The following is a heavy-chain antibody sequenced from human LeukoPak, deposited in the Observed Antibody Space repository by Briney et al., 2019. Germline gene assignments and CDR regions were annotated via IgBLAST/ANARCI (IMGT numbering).Heavy chain of an antibody. CDR2: ISGSGGST. D-gene: IGHD6-19*01. V-gene: IGHV3-23*01. Sequence: GGSLRLSCAASGFTFSSYAMSWVRQAPGKGLEWVSGISGSGGSTYYADPVKGRFTISRDNSKNTLYMQMNSLTAEATAVYYCPRGPPPRYSSGWYSYWGQGTLVTVSS. CDR3: PRGPPPRYSSGWYSY. CDR1: GFTFSSYA. J-gene: IGHJ4*02.